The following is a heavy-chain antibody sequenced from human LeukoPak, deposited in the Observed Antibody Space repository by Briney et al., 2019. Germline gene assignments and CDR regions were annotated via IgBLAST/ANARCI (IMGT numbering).Heavy chain of an antibody. CDR1: GFTFRNYA. CDR2: ISDSGGST. J-gene: IGHJ6*02. Sequence: PGGSLRLSCAASGFTFRNYAMSWVRQAPGKGLEWVSGISDSGGSTYYADSVKGRFTISRDNAKNSLYLQMNSLRAEDTAVHYCARGIVGGASYYYGIDVWGLGTTVTVSS. D-gene: IGHD2/OR15-2a*01. V-gene: IGHV3-23*01. CDR3: ARGIVGGASYYYGIDV.